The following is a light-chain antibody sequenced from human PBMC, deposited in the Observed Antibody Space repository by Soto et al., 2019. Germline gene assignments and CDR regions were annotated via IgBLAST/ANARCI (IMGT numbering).Light chain of an antibody. CDR2: YDS. CDR3: QVWDSSSDAV. Sequence: SYELTQPPSVSVAPGKTASITCGGNNIGSKSVHWYQQKPGQAPILVIYYDSDRPSGIPERFSGSNSGNTAPLTISRVEAEDEADYYCQVWDSSSDAVFGGGTQLTVL. CDR1: NIGSKS. V-gene: IGLV3-21*04. J-gene: IGLJ7*01.